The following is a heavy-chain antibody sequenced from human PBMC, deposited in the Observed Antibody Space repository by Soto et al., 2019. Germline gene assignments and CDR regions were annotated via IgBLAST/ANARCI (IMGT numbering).Heavy chain of an antibody. V-gene: IGHV1-8*01. Sequence: ASVKVSCKASGYTFTSYDINWVRQATGQGLEWMGWMNPNSGNTGYAQKFQGRVTMTRNTSISTAYMELSSLRSEDTAVYYCARRPGYCSSTSCYRPLDYWRHGTLVTVSS. CDR1: GYTFTSYD. CDR2: MNPNSGNT. D-gene: IGHD2-2*03. J-gene: IGHJ4*01. CDR3: ARRPGYCSSTSCYRPLDY.